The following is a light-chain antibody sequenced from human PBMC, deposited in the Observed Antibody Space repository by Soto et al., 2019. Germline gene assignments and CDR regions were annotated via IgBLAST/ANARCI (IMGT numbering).Light chain of an antibody. V-gene: IGKV3-15*01. CDR3: QQYYSFPLT. CDR1: QGVSRK. Sequence: EIVMTQSPATLSVAPGERVTLSCRASQGVSRKLAWYQHKSGQAPRLLISGASAGATGIPARFSGSGSGTDFTLTISCLQSEDFATYYCQQYYSFPLTFGQGTRLEIK. CDR2: GAS. J-gene: IGKJ5*01.